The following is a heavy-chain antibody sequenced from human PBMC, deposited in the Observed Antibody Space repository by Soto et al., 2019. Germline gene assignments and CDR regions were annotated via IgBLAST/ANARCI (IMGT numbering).Heavy chain of an antibody. V-gene: IGHV4-31*03. J-gene: IGHJ6*02. Sequence: QVQLQESGPGLVKPSQTLSLTCTVSGGAISSGGYYWSWIRQHPGKGLEWIGYIYYSGSTYYNPSLKSRVTISVDTSKNQFSLKLSSVTAADTAVYYCARGLRWHYYYGMDVWGQGTTVTVSS. D-gene: IGHD4-17*01. CDR1: GGAISSGGYY. CDR3: ARGLRWHYYYGMDV. CDR2: IYYSGST.